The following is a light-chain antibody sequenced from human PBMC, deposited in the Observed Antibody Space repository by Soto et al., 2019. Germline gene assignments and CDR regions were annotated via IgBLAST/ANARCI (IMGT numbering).Light chain of an antibody. J-gene: IGKJ1*01. Sequence: DIQMTQSPSTLSGSVGDGVTMTCRASQTISSWLAWYQQKPGKAPKLLIYKASTLKSGVPSRFSGRGSGTEFTLTISSLQPDDFETYYCQHYNSYSEAFGQGTKVEIX. CDR1: QTISSW. CDR3: QHYNSYSEA. CDR2: KAS. V-gene: IGKV1-5*03.